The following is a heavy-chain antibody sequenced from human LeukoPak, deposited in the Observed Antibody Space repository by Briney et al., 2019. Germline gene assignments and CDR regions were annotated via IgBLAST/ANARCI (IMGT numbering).Heavy chain of an antibody. J-gene: IGHJ4*02. CDR3: ARGLTVAGRPEFDY. Sequence: GGSLRHSCAASGFTFSSYSMNWVRQAPGKGLEWVSSISSSSYYIYYADSVKGRFTISRDNAENSLYLQTNSLRAEDTAVYYCARGLTVAGRPEFDYWGQGTLVTVSS. CDR1: GFTFSSYS. V-gene: IGHV3-21*01. D-gene: IGHD6-19*01. CDR2: ISSSSYYI.